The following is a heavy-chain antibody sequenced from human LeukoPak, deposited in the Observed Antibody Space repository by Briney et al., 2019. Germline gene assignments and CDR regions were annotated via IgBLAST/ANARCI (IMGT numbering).Heavy chain of an antibody. CDR3: AREIGRSWFDP. CDR2: IYHSGST. CDR1: GASISSGSNY. D-gene: IGHD4-17*01. Sequence: SETLSLTCSVSGASISSGSNYWGWIRQPPGKTLEWIGSIYHSGSTYYNPSLKSRVTISVDTSKNQFSLKLSSVTAADTAVYYCAREIGRSWFDPWGQGTLVTVSS. V-gene: IGHV4-39*07. J-gene: IGHJ5*02.